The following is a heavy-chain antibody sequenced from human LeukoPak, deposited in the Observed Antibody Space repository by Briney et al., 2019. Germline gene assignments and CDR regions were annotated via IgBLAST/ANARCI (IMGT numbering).Heavy chain of an antibody. CDR1: GYTFSSFD. Sequence: ASVKVSCKTSGYTFSSFDVIWVRQATGQGLEWIGWMNPDSLNTGYAQKFRGRVTMTGDTSISTAYMELSSLISEDTAVYYCARGIRNQLLSEYWGQGSLVTVSS. CDR2: MNPDSLNT. CDR3: ARGIRNQLLSEY. V-gene: IGHV1-8*01. J-gene: IGHJ4*02. D-gene: IGHD2-2*01.